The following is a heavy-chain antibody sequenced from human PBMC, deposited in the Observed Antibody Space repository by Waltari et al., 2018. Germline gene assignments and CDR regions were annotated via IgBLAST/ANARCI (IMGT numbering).Heavy chain of an antibody. Sequence: QVQLVQSGAEVKKPGASVKVSCKVSGYTLTELSMTWVRQAPGKGLEWMGGFDPEDGETINEPKFQGRVTMTEDTDTDTAYMELSSLRSEDTAVYYCATSGFITMIVVVTPGAFDIWGQGTMVTVSS. CDR2: FDPEDGET. D-gene: IGHD3-22*01. CDR1: GYTLTELS. J-gene: IGHJ3*02. V-gene: IGHV1-24*01. CDR3: ATSGFITMIVVVTPGAFDI.